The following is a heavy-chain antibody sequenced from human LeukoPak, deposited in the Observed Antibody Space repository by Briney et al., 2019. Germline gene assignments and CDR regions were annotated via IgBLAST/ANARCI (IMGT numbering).Heavy chain of an antibody. Sequence: PGGSLRLSCAASGFTFNSHAMTWVRQAPGKGLEWVSAISGSGHMTYYADSVKGRFTIPRDNSKNTLSLQMNSLRADDTAVYYCAKASNYDFFTDYYPFDIWGQGTMVTVSS. J-gene: IGHJ3*02. CDR1: GFTFNSHA. V-gene: IGHV3-23*01. D-gene: IGHD3-9*01. CDR3: AKASNYDFFTDYYPFDI. CDR2: ISGSGHMT.